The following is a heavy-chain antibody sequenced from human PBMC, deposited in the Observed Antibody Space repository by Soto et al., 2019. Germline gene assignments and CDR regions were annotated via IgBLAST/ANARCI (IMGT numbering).Heavy chain of an antibody. V-gene: IGHV1-8*01. CDR2: MNPNSGNT. CDR3: ARAAGGGIAMHYYYYMDV. Sequence: ASVKVSCKASGYTFTSYDINWVRQATGQGLEWMGWMNPNSGNTGYAQKFQGRVTMTRNTSISTAYMELNSLRADDTAVYYCARAAGGGIAMHYYYYMDVWGKGTTVTVSS. D-gene: IGHD2-15*01. J-gene: IGHJ6*03. CDR1: GYTFTSYD.